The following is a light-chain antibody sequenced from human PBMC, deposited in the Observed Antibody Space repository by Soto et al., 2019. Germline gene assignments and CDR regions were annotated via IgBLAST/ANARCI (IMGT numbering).Light chain of an antibody. Sequence: IQLTQSPASLSASVGDRVTITCRASQGISSFLAWYQQKPGKAPKLLIYGASTLQSGVPSRFSGSGSGTDFTLTIVSLQPEDFATYSCQHLNSCPIPFGPGTKVAIK. CDR2: GAS. CDR3: QHLNSCPIP. V-gene: IGKV1-9*01. J-gene: IGKJ3*01. CDR1: QGISSF.